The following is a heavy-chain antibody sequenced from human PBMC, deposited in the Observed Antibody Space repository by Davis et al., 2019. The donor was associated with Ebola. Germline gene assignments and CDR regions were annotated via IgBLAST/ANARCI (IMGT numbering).Heavy chain of an antibody. V-gene: IGHV4-59*12. CDR2: IYYSGST. D-gene: IGHD2/OR15-2a*01. J-gene: IGHJ4*02. Sequence: MPSETLSLTCTVSGGSISSYYWSWIRQPPGKGLEWIGYIYYSGSTNYNPSLKSRVTISVDTSKNQFSLKLSSVTAADTAVYYCARGPSILGFDYWGQGTLVTVSS. CDR3: ARGPSILGFDY. CDR1: GGSISSYY.